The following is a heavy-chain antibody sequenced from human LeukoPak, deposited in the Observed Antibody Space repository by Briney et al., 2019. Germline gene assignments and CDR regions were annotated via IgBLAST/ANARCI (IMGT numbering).Heavy chain of an antibody. CDR2: IWYDGGNK. CDR1: GFTFSSYG. J-gene: IGHJ4*02. Sequence: GGSLRLSCAASGFTFSSYGMHWVRQAPGNGLEWVAVIWYDGGNKYYADSVKGRFTISRDNSKNTLYLQMNSLRAEDTAVYYCARVAPIYSSSLYYLDYWGQGTLVTVSS. V-gene: IGHV3-33*01. D-gene: IGHD6-13*01. CDR3: ARVAPIYSSSLYYLDY.